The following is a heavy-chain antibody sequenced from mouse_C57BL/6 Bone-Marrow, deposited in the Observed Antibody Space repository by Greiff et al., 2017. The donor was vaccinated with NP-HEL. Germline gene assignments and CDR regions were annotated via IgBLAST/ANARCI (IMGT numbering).Heavy chain of an antibody. CDR3: TTSYYEYVSY. D-gene: IGHD2-4*01. V-gene: IGHV14-4*01. CDR1: GFNIKDDY. Sequence: VHVKQSGAELVRPGASVKLSCTASGFNIKDDYMHWVKQRPEQGLEWIGWIDPENGDTEYASKFQGKANITADTSSNTAYLQLSSLTSEDTAVYYCTTSYYEYVSYWGQGTTLTVSS. J-gene: IGHJ2*01. CDR2: IDPENGDT.